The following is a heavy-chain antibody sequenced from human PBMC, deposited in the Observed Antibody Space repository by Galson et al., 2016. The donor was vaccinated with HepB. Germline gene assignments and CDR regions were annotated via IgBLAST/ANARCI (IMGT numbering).Heavy chain of an antibody. CDR1: GFTFTNSA. D-gene: IGHD3-22*01. Sequence: SVKVSCKASGFTFTNSAVQWVRQARGQRLEWIGWIVVGSGNTNYAQKFQERVTITRDMSTSTAYMELSSLRSEDTAVYYCAADSHITMIVPDPFDYWGQGTLVTVSS. V-gene: IGHV1-58*01. CDR2: IVVGSGNT. CDR3: AADSHITMIVPDPFDY. J-gene: IGHJ4*02.